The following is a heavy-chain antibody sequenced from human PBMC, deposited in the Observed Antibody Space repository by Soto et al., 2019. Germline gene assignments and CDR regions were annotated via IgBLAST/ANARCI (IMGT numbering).Heavy chain of an antibody. Sequence: QVQLVQSGADVKKPGSSVKVSCEVSGGTFSNYAFTWVRQGPGQGLEWMGGIIPILGTANYARQFKGRVAXSXXKSTTTTYMELSNLTSEDTAVYYCARVAETGYTSGWYYFDYWGQGSLVTVSS. CDR3: ARVAETGYTSGWYYFDY. CDR1: GGTFSNYA. J-gene: IGHJ4*02. V-gene: IGHV1-69*14. CDR2: IIPILGTA. D-gene: IGHD6-19*01.